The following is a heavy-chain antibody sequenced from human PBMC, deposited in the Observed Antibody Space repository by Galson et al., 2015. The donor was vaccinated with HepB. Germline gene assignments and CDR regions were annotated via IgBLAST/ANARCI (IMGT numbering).Heavy chain of an antibody. V-gene: IGHV3-23*01. CDR2: ISGRGGNT. CDR3: GKDPVRASYRPYGMDV. J-gene: IGHJ6*02. Sequence: RLSCAASGXTFSSYAXSWVRXAPGKGLEXXXSISGRGGNTYYTDSVKGRFTISRDNSKKMVYLQMNSLRAEDTALYYCGKDPVRASYRPYGMDVWGQGTTVTXXS. D-gene: IGHD5-18*01. CDR1: GXTFSSYA.